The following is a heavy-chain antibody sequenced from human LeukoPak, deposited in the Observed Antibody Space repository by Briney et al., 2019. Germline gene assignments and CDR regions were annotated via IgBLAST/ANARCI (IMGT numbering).Heavy chain of an antibody. Sequence: GGSLRLSCAASGFTFSSYAMSWVRQAPGKGLEWVSAISGSGGSTYYADSVKGRFTISRDNSKNTLYLQMNSLRAEDTAVYYCASKTAAGTWFDPWGQGTLVTVSS. CDR3: ASKTAAGTWFDP. D-gene: IGHD6-13*01. J-gene: IGHJ5*02. CDR1: GFTFSSYA. V-gene: IGHV3-23*01. CDR2: ISGSGGST.